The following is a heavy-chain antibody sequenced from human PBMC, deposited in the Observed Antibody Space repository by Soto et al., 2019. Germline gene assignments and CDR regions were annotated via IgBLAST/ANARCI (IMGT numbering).Heavy chain of an antibody. CDR2: IIPIYGSA. CDR3: ARGTLAARGSYSSYGMDV. CDR1: GGAFSGSV. Sequence: QVQLVQSGAEVKQPGSSVKVSCKTSGGAFSGSVISWVRHVPGQGLDWMGAIIPIYGSANYAQNLQGRIMITADESTSATYMELSSLRSEDTAVYSCARGTLAARGSYSSYGMDVWGQGTTVTVSS. V-gene: IGHV1-69*01. J-gene: IGHJ6*02. D-gene: IGHD6-25*01.